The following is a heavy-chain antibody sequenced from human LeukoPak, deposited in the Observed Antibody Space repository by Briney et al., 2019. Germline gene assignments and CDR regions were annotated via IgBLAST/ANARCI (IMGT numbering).Heavy chain of an antibody. CDR1: GYTFTIYG. J-gene: IGHJ5*02. V-gene: IGHV1-18*01. CDR3: ARDNSVGDIAWWFDP. D-gene: IGHD1-26*01. Sequence: GASVKVSCKTSGYTFTIYGISWVRQAPGQGLEWMGWISPYDGNTKYAQKVQGRVTMTRDMSTTTDYMELSSLRSEDTDVYYCARDNSVGDIAWWFDPWGQGTLVTVSS. CDR2: ISPYDGNT.